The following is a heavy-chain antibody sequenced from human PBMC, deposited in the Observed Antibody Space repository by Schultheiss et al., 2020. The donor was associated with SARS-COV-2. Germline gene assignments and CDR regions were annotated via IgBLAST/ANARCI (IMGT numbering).Heavy chain of an antibody. CDR3: ARNDPGIAAAGSEGDY. J-gene: IGHJ4*02. CDR2: ISYDGSNK. Sequence: GGSLRLSCAASGFTFSSYAMHWVRQAPGKGLEWVAVISYDGSNKYYADSVKGRFTISRDNSKNTLYLQMNSLRAEDTAVYYCARNDPGIAAAGSEGDYWGQGTLVTVSS. V-gene: IGHV3-30-3*01. D-gene: IGHD6-13*01. CDR1: GFTFSSYA.